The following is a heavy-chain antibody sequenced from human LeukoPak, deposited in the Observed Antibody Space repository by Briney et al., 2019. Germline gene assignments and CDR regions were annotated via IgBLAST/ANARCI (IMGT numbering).Heavy chain of an antibody. D-gene: IGHD6-19*01. V-gene: IGHV3-33*01. Sequence: GRSLRLSCAASGFTFSSYGMHWVRQAPGKGLEWVAVIWYDGSNKYYADSVKGRFTISRDNSKNTLYLQMNSLRAEDTAVYYCARAVVGKEDLDYWGQGTLVTVSS. CDR1: GFTFSSYG. CDR2: IWYDGSNK. CDR3: ARAVVGKEDLDY. J-gene: IGHJ4*02.